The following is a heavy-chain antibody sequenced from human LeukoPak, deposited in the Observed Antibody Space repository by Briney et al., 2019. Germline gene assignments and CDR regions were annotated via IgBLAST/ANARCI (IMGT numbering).Heavy chain of an antibody. CDR3: ATMHRVEYYFDY. Sequence: ASVKVSCKASGYSFTSSGISWVRQAPGQGLEWMGRISPYNGNTNYVQKFQGRVTMTTDTSTSTAYMELRSLRSDDTAVYYCATMHRVEYYFDYWGQGTLVTVSS. J-gene: IGHJ4*02. V-gene: IGHV1-18*01. CDR1: GYSFTSSG. D-gene: IGHD5-24*01. CDR2: ISPYNGNT.